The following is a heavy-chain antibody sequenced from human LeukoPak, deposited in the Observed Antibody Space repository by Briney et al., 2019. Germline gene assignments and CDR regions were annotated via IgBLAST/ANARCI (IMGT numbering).Heavy chain of an antibody. CDR1: GYTFTAYG. CDR3: ATTLPKDIVATISIPFDY. D-gene: IGHD5-12*01. V-gene: IGHV1-18*01. J-gene: IGHJ4*02. CDR2: ISANNGNT. Sequence: ASVKVSCKASGYTFTAYGISWVRQAPGQGLEWMGWISANNGNTNYAQKVQGRVTMTRDTSTSTAYMELRSLRSEDTAVYYCATTLPKDIVATISIPFDYWGQGTLVTVSS.